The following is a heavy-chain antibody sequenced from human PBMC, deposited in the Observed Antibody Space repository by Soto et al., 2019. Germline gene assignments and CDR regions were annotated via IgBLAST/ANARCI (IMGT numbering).Heavy chain of an antibody. V-gene: IGHV4-34*01. CDR2: INHSGST. Sequence: QVQLQQWGAGLLKPSETLSLTCAVYGGSCSGYYWSWIRQPPGKGLEWIGEINHSGSTNYNPSLKVRITISVDTSKNKFSLEMSFGTASDTAVYYCARGGVGPAAMRWFDPWGQGTLVTVSS. D-gene: IGHD2-2*01. CDR3: ARGGVGPAAMRWFDP. CDR1: GGSCSGYY. J-gene: IGHJ5*02.